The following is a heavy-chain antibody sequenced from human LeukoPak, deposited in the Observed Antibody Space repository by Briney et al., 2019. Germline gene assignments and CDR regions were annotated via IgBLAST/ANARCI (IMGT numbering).Heavy chain of an antibody. CDR3: ARLGAIQYYYYYIDV. Sequence: SETLSLTCTVSGGSISGYYWSWVRQPAGKGLEWIGRIYTSESTNYNPSLKSRVTMSVDTSKKQLSLKLSSVTAADTAVYYCARLGAIQYYYYYIDVWGKGTTVTVSS. D-gene: IGHD2-2*02. CDR1: GGSISGYY. CDR2: IYTSEST. V-gene: IGHV4-4*07. J-gene: IGHJ6*03.